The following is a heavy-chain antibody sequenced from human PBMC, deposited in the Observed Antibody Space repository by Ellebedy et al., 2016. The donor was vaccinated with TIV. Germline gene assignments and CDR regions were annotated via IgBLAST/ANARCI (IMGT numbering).Heavy chain of an antibody. Sequence: ASVKVSCKASGYTFTSYTITWVRQAPGQGLEWMGGITPFFGTTDYAQKFQGRVTITADESTGTAYMELSSLRYEDTAVYYCARGAVDYGDDETESDYYGMDVWGQGTTVTVSS. D-gene: IGHD4-17*01. CDR1: GYTFTSYT. CDR2: ITPFFGTT. CDR3: ARGAVDYGDDETESDYYGMDV. J-gene: IGHJ6*02. V-gene: IGHV1-69*13.